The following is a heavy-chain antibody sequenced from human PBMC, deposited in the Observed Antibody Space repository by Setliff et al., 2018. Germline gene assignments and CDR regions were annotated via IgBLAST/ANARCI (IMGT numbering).Heavy chain of an antibody. V-gene: IGHV4-34*01. CDR3: ARGLRYCSGGSCYRPGYYYMDV. CDR2: INHSGST. J-gene: IGHJ6*03. CDR1: GGSFSGYY. D-gene: IGHD2-15*01. Sequence: PSETLSLTCAVYGGSFSGYYWSWIRQPPGKGLEWIGEINHSGSTTYNPSLKSRVTISVDTSKNQPSLKLSSVAAADTAVYYCARGLRYCSGGSCYRPGYYYMDVWGKGTTVTVSS.